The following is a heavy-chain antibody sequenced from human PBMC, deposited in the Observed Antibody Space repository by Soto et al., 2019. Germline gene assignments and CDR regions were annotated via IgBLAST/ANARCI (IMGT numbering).Heavy chain of an antibody. J-gene: IGHJ3*02. CDR1: GFSFSTSV. V-gene: IGHV3-23*01. CDR3: ASAKAVVIAALGI. CDR2: ISENGGSRGGT. D-gene: IGHD2-21*01. Sequence: EVHLLESGGGLVQPGGSLRLSCTASGFSFSTSVMTWVRQAPGQGLEWVASISENGGSRGGTYYADSVKGRVTISRDNSNNTLYLQLDSLRGADTALYFCASAKAVVIAALGIWGQGTMVTVSS.